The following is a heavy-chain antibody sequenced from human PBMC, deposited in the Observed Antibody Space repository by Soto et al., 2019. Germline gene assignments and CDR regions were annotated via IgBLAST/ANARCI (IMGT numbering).Heavy chain of an antibody. Sequence: QVQLVQSGAEVQKPGSSVKVSCKASGDTFSSYAINWVRQAPGQGLEWMGGIIPMFGTANYAQKFKGRVTMTAGESTSTVYMELSSLRSEDTAVYYCARVGPAHYYDSSGYYSPLDYWGQGTLVTVSS. CDR2: IIPMFGTA. V-gene: IGHV1-69*01. CDR3: ARVGPAHYYDSSGYYSPLDY. CDR1: GDTFSSYA. J-gene: IGHJ4*02. D-gene: IGHD3-22*01.